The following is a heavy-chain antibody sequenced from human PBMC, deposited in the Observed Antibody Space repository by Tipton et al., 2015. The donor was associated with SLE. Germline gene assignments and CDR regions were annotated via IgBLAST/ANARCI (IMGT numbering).Heavy chain of an antibody. V-gene: IGHV4-34*09. CDR3: ARDWGCSSPGCYAGWFDP. Sequence: LRLSCAVYGGSFSGYYWSWIRQPPGKGLEWIGYIYYSGSTYYNPSLKSQVTISVDTSKNQFSLKLSSVTAADTAVYYCARDWGCSSPGCYAGWFDPWGQGTLVTVSS. CDR2: IYYSGST. J-gene: IGHJ5*02. CDR1: GGSFSGYY. D-gene: IGHD2-2*01.